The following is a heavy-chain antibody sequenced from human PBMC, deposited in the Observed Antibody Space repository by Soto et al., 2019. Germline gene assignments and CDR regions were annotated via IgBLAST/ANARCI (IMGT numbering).Heavy chain of an antibody. CDR2: IKEEGSEK. CDR3: VRTGWNPPAY. J-gene: IGHJ4*02. V-gene: IGHV3-7*01. Sequence: EVQLVESGGGLVQPGGSLRLSCAVSGFTFNRHWMSWVRQTPGKGLEWVASIKEEGSEKSYVDSVKGRFTISRDNAKNSLFLQMNSLRVEDTAVYYCVRTGWNPPAYWGQGTLVTVSS. CDR1: GFTFNRHW. D-gene: IGHD1-1*01.